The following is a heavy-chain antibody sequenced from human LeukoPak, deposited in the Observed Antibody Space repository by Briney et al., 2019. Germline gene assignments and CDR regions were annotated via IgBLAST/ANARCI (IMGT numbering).Heavy chain of an antibody. V-gene: IGHV4-38-2*02. J-gene: IGHJ4*02. D-gene: IGHD6-19*01. Sequence: SETLSLTCAVSGYSISSGYYWGWIRQPPGKGLEWIGSIYHSGSTYYNPSLKSRVTISVDTSKNQFSLKLSSVTAADTAVYYCAREEDIAVDNFNYWGQGTLVTVSS. CDR3: AREEDIAVDNFNY. CDR2: IYHSGST. CDR1: GYSISSGYY.